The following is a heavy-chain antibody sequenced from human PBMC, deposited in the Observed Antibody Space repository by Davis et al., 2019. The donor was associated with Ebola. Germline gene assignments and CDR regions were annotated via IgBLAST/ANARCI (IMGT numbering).Heavy chain of an antibody. Sequence: PGGSLRLSCAASGFTFSSYAMHWVRQAPGKGLEWVAVISYDGINKYYADSVKGRFTISRDNAKNSLYLQMNSLRAEDTAVYYCARLTMIVLGDWFDPWGQGTLVTVSS. CDR1: GFTFSSYA. CDR3: ARLTMIVLGDWFDP. CDR2: ISYDGINK. D-gene: IGHD3-22*01. V-gene: IGHV3-30-3*01. J-gene: IGHJ5*02.